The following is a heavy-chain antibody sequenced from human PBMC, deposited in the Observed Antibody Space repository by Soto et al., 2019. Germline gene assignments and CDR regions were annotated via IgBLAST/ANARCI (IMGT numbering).Heavy chain of an antibody. D-gene: IGHD1-1*01. CDR3: ARPGGAAPAEYFQH. J-gene: IGHJ1*01. Sequence: QLQLQESGPGLVKPSETLSLTCTVSGGSITSPFSYWGWIRQSPGKGLEWIGTIHYSGSTDYNPSLKSRVTIAVDTSQNQLSLRLNSVTAAYTAVSYCARPGGAAPAEYFQHWGKGNLVSV. CDR2: IHYSGST. V-gene: IGHV4-39*01. CDR1: GGSITSPFSY.